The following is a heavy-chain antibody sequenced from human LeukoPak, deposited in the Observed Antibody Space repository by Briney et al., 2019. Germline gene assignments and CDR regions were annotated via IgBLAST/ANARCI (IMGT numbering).Heavy chain of an antibody. Sequence: SETLSLTCAVYGGPISGYYWSWIRQPPGKGLEWIGEMNHSGSTNYNPSLKSRVIISVDTSKNQFSLKLSSVTAADTAVYYCARELIVATIKSGRFDYWGQGSLVTVSS. CDR2: MNHSGST. V-gene: IGHV4-34*01. J-gene: IGHJ4*02. CDR3: ARELIVATIKSGRFDY. D-gene: IGHD5-12*01. CDR1: GGPISGYY.